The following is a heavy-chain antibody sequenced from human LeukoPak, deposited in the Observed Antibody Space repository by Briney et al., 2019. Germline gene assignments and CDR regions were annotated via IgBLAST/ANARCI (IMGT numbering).Heavy chain of an antibody. CDR3: ARGTVVGATTALGSFDY. CDR1: GGSFSGYY. D-gene: IGHD1-26*01. V-gene: IGHV4-34*01. Sequence: SETLSLTCAVYGGSFSGYYWSWIRQPPGKGLEWIGEINHSGSTNYNPSLKSRVTTSVDTSKNQFSLKLSSVTAADTAVYYCARGTVVGATTALGSFDYWGQGTLVTVSS. J-gene: IGHJ4*02. CDR2: INHSGST.